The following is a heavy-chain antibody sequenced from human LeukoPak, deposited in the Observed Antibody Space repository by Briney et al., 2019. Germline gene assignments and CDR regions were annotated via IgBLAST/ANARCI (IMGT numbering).Heavy chain of an antibody. CDR1: EFTFSSYG. CDR2: ISYDGSNK. CDR3: ARDLSDFDY. J-gene: IGHJ4*02. Sequence: GGSLRLSCAASEFTFSSYGMHWVRQAPGKGLEWVAVISYDGSNKYYADSVKGRFTISRDNSKNTLYLQMNSLRAEDTAVYYCARDLSDFDYWGQGTLVTVSS. V-gene: IGHV3-30*03.